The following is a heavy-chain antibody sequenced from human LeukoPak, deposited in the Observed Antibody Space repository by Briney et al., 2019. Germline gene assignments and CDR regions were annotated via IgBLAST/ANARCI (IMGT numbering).Heavy chain of an antibody. D-gene: IGHD4-17*01. CDR1: GFTFGDYV. V-gene: IGHV3-49*04. Sequence: PGGSLRLSCTASGFTFGDYVMSWVRQAPGKGLEWVGFIRSKGYGGTTEYAASVKGRFTISRDDSKSFAYLQINSLKTEDTGVYYCTRGAYAAGYWGQGTLVTASS. CDR2: IRSKGYGGTT. CDR3: TRGAYAAGY. J-gene: IGHJ4*02.